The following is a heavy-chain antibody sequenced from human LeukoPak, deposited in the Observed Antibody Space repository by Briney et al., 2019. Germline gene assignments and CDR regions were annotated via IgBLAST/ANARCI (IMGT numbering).Heavy chain of an antibody. V-gene: IGHV1-18*01. CDR3: ARALYCSGGSCDNRAFDI. J-gene: IGHJ3*02. Sequence: ASVKVSCKASGYTFTSYGISWVRQAPGQGLEWMGWISAYNGNTNYAQKLQGRVTMTTDTSTSTAYMELSSLRSEDTAVYYCARALYCSGGSCDNRAFDIWGQGTMVTVSS. CDR2: ISAYNGNT. D-gene: IGHD2-15*01. CDR1: GYTFTSYG.